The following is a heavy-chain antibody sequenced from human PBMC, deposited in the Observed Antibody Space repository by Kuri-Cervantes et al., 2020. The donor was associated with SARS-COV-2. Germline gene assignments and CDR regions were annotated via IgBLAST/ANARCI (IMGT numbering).Heavy chain of an antibody. Sequence: GGSLRLSCAASGFTFSSYAMHWVRQAPGKGLEWVAFIRYDGSNKYYADSVKGRFTISRDNSKNTLYLQMNSLRAEDTAVYYCAKDLMVTTSHYYYYYMDVWGRGTTVTVSS. V-gene: IGHV3-30*02. CDR1: GFTFSSYA. CDR3: AKDLMVTTSHYYYYYMDV. D-gene: IGHD2-8*01. CDR2: IRYDGSNK. J-gene: IGHJ6*03.